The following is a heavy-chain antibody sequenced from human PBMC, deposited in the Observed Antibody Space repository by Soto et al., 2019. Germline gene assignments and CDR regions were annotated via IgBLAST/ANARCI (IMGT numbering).Heavy chain of an antibody. CDR3: ARAPGTVTIYYFDY. J-gene: IGHJ4*02. Sequence: QVQLQESGPGLVKPSGTLSLTCAVSGGSISSNNWWSWVRQPPGKGLEWIGEIYHNGNTNYNPSLKSRVTISIDKSKNQFSLNLSSVTAADTAVYYCARAPGTVTIYYFDYWGQGTLVTVPS. CDR1: GGSISSNNW. D-gene: IGHD4-17*01. CDR2: IYHNGNT. V-gene: IGHV4-4*02.